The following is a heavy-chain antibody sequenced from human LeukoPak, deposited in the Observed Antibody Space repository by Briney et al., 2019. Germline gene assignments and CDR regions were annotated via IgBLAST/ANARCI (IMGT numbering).Heavy chain of an antibody. Sequence: SETLSLTCTGSGGSISSSRYYWGWIRQPPGKGLQWLGTIYYNGNTHLNPSLKSRVTMSVDTSKNQFSLSLTSVTAADTAVYYCASPREMATIYDASDIWGQGTMVTVSS. CDR3: ASPREMATIYDASDI. D-gene: IGHD5-24*01. CDR1: GGSISSSRYY. CDR2: IYYNGNT. V-gene: IGHV4-39*01. J-gene: IGHJ3*02.